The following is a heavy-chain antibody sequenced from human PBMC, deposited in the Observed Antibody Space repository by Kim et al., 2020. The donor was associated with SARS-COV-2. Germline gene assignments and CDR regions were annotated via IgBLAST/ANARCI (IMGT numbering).Heavy chain of an antibody. CDR3: ARGVIAVAGTDAFDI. J-gene: IGHJ3*02. D-gene: IGHD6-19*01. V-gene: IGHV4-59*09. Sequence: PPLKSRVTISVDTSKNQFSLKLSSVTAADTAVYYCARGVIAVAGTDAFDIWGQGTMVTVSS.